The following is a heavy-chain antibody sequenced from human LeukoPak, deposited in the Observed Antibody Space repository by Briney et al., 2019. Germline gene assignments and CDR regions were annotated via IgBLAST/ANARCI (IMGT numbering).Heavy chain of an antibody. CDR2: IYHSGST. Sequence: PSETLSLTCTVSGYSISSGYYWGWIRQPPGKGLEWIGSIYHSGSTYYNPSLKSRVTISVDTSKNQFSLKLSSVTAADTAVYYCARSSYTAWDGYPWGQGTLVTVSS. V-gene: IGHV4-38-2*02. J-gene: IGHJ5*02. CDR3: ARSSYTAWDGYP. CDR1: GYSISSGYY. D-gene: IGHD5-24*01.